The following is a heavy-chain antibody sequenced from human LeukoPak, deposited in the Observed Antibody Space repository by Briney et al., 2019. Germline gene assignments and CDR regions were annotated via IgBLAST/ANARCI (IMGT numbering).Heavy chain of an antibody. CDR3: ALLTWIQVWFTSPQPPDFDY. CDR2: INPNSGGT. CDR1: GYTFTGYY. V-gene: IGHV1-2*02. Sequence: ASVKVSCKASGYTFTGYYMHWVRQAPGQGLEWMGWINPNSGGTNYAQKFQGRVTMTRDTSISTAYMELSRLRSDDTAVYYCALLTWIQVWFTSPQPPDFDYWGQGTLVTVSS. D-gene: IGHD5-18*01. J-gene: IGHJ4*02.